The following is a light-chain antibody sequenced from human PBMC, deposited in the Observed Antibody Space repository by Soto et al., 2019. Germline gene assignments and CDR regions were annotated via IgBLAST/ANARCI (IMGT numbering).Light chain of an antibody. V-gene: IGKV1-39*01. CDR2: AAS. CDR1: QRISIY. J-gene: IGKJ2*03. Sequence: IQMTQSPSSLSASVGDRVTITCRASQRISIYLNWYQQKPGIAPKILISAASSLESGVPARFSGSGSGTDVTLTISSLQPEDFATYSCHPSFSTPYSFGQGTKVDI. CDR3: HPSFSTPYS.